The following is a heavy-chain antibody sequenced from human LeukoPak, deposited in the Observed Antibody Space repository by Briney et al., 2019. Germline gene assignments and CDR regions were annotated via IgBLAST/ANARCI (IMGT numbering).Heavy chain of an antibody. J-gene: IGHJ4*02. Sequence: GGSLRLSCAASGFTVSSNYMSWVRQAPGKGLEWVSAIRGGGGGDYTYTADSVKGRFTISRDNSKNTLYLQMNSLRAEDTAVYYCGKKRNYHFWGGFYRLGGQGTLVPVSP. D-gene: IGHD3-3*01. V-gene: IGHV3-23*01. CDR1: GFTVSSNY. CDR3: GKKRNYHFWGGFYRL. CDR2: IRGGGGGDYT.